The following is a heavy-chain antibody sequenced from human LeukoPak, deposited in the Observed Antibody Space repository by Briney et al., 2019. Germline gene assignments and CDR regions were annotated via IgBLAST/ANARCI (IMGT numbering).Heavy chain of an antibody. V-gene: IGHV4-61*02. CDR2: IYTSGST. Sequence: SETLSLTCTVSGGSISSGSYYWSWIRQPAGKGLEWIGRIYTSGSTNYNPSLQSRVTISVDTSKNQFSLKLSSVTAADTAVYYCARGIGYCSSTSCYEAAAWFDPWGQGTLVTVSS. CDR1: GGSISSGSYY. D-gene: IGHD2-2*01. J-gene: IGHJ5*02. CDR3: ARGIGYCSSTSCYEAAAWFDP.